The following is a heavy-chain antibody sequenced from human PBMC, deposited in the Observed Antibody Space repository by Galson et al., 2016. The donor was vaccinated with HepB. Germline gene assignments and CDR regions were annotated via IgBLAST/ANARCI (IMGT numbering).Heavy chain of an antibody. V-gene: IGHV3-23*01. CDR3: AKERLVRRIFDH. CDR2: ISTRRTT. CDR1: GFVFPNFG. Sequence: SLRLSCAASGFVFPNFGLSWVHQAPGKGLEWVASISTRRTTYYSDSVQGRFTISRDNSNNTLYLQMNGLRAEDTAVYYCAKERLVRRIFDHWGQGTLLTVSS. D-gene: IGHD1-1*01. J-gene: IGHJ4*02.